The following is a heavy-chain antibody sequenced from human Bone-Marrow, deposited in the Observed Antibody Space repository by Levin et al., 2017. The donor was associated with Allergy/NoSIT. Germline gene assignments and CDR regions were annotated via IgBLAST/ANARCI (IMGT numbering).Heavy chain of an antibody. J-gene: IGHJ1*01. CDR3: ARGHGGNFWSDYNAGTESEYFQY. Sequence: GGSLRLSCAASGFTFSTYAMHWVRQAPDKGLDWVAFISNDGSNKNYADSVKGRFTISRDNSNNTMYLQMNSLRAEDTAVYFCARGHGGNFWSDYNAGTESEYFQYWGQGTLVTVSS. D-gene: IGHD3-3*01. CDR2: ISNDGSNK. CDR1: GFTFSTYA. V-gene: IGHV3-30*04.